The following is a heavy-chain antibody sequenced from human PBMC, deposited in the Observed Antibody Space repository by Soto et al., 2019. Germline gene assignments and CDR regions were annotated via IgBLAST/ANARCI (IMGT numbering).Heavy chain of an antibody. V-gene: IGHV1-18*01. CDR1: GYTFTNYG. D-gene: IGHD2-2*02. Sequence: ASVKVSCKASGYTFTNYGISWVRQAPGQGLEWMGWISADTGNTNYAQKLQDRVTMTTDTSTTTAYMELRSLTSDDTALYFCAREGTIRTDAFDIWGQGTMVTV. CDR2: ISADTGNT. J-gene: IGHJ3*02. CDR3: AREGTIRTDAFDI.